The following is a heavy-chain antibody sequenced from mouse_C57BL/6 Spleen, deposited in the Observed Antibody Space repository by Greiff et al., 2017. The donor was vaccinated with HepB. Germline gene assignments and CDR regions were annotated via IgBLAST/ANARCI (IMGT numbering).Heavy chain of an antibody. CDR2: ISGGGGNT. Sequence: EVKVEESGGGLVKPVGSLKLSCAASGFTFSSYTMSWVRQTPEKRLEWVATISGGGGNTYYPDSVKGRFTISRDNAKNTLYLQMSSLRSEDTALYYCARLYYYGSSYEGAMDYWGQGTSVTVSS. J-gene: IGHJ4*01. D-gene: IGHD1-1*01. CDR1: GFTFSSYT. V-gene: IGHV5-9*01. CDR3: ARLYYYGSSYEGAMDY.